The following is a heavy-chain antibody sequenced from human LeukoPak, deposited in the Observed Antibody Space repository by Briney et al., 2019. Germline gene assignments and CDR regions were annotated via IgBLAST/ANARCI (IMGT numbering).Heavy chain of an antibody. CDR3: ARNNGMDV. V-gene: IGHV3-7*03. J-gene: IGHJ6*02. Sequence: GGSLRLSCAASGFNFNNYWMSWLRQAPGKGLEWVANIKDDGSEEYYVDSVKGRFTIARDNAKNSLYLQMNSLRAEDTALYHCARNNGMDVWGQGTTVIVSS. CDR2: IKDDGSEE. CDR1: GFNFNNYW.